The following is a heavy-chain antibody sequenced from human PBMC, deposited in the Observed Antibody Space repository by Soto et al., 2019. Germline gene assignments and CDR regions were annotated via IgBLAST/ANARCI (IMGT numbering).Heavy chain of an antibody. CDR1: GGSIGNKY. D-gene: IGHD6-6*01. V-gene: IGHV4-59*01. CDR3: ARGGTYGSLMIRDRFDP. Sequence: SETLPLTCTVSGGSIGNKYWSWIRQPTGKGLEWIGYISYTGRPNYNPSLKSRVTISIDTSMNQFSLKLSSVTVADTAVYYCARGGTYGSLMIRDRFDPWGQGTLVTVSS. J-gene: IGHJ5*02. CDR2: ISYTGRP.